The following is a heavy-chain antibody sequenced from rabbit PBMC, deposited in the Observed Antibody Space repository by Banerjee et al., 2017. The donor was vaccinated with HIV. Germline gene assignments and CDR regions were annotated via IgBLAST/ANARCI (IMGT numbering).Heavy chain of an antibody. D-gene: IGHD4-1*01. J-gene: IGHJ4*01. CDR3: ARDLAGVIGWNFNL. Sequence: QEQLVESGGGLVQPEGSLTLTCTASGFSFSSNYYMCWFRQAPGKGPEWIACIYTGSSGSTYYASWAKGRFTISKTSSTTVTLQMTSLTAADTATYFCARDLAGVIGWNFNLWGQGTLVTVS. CDR2: IYTGSSGST. CDR1: GFSFSSNYY. V-gene: IGHV1S45*01.